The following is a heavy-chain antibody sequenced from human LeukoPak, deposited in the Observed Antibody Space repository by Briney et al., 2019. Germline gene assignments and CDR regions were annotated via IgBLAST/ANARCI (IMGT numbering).Heavy chain of an antibody. Sequence: TGGSLRLSCAASGFPFSSYAMTWVRLSPGKGLEWVSAISESGSGTYYADSVKGRFTISRDNSKDTLSLQMNSLRAEDTAVYYCAKDIAQGYTFGSIEQDYWGQGTLVTVSS. V-gene: IGHV3-23*01. J-gene: IGHJ4*02. CDR2: ISESGSGT. CDR3: AKDIAQGYTFGSIEQDY. CDR1: GFPFSSYA. D-gene: IGHD5-18*01.